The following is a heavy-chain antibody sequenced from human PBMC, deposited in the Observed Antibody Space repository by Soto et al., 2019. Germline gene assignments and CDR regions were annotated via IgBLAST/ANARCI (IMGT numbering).Heavy chain of an antibody. Sequence: SETLSLTCTVSVGSITSSSYYWSWIRQSPGKGLEWIGNIYYSGSTSYSPSLKSRVTVSVDTSKNQFSLNLNSVTAADTAVYYCASAYFDSSGYYFDYWGQGTLVTVS. CDR2: IYYSGST. J-gene: IGHJ4*02. D-gene: IGHD3-22*01. CDR1: VGSITSSSYY. V-gene: IGHV4-39*01. CDR3: ASAYFDSSGYYFDY.